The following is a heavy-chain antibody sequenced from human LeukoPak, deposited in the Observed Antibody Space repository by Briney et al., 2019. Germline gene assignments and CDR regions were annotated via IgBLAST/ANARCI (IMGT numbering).Heavy chain of an antibody. V-gene: IGHV1-8*03. CDR2: MNPNSGNT. J-gene: IGHJ6*03. CDR3: ARRSNYYYYYMDV. Sequence: ASVKVSCKASGYTFTSYDINWVRQATGQGLEGMGWMNPNSGNTGYAQKFQGRVTITRNTSISTPYMELSSLRSEDTAVYYCARRSNYYYYYMDVWGKGTTVTVSS. CDR1: GYTFTSYD.